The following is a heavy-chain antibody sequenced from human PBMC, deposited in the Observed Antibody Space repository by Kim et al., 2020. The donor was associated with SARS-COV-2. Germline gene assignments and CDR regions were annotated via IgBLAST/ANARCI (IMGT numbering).Heavy chain of an antibody. CDR2: IYTSGST. V-gene: IGHV4-4*07. J-gene: IGHJ6*02. Sequence: SETLSLTCTVSGGSISSYYWSWIRQPAGKGLEWIGRIYTSGSTNYNPSLKSRVTMSVDTSKNQFSLKLSSVTAADTAVYYCARGPLKVLSYGMDVWGQGTTVTVSS. CDR1: GGSISSYY. CDR3: ARGPLKVLSYGMDV.